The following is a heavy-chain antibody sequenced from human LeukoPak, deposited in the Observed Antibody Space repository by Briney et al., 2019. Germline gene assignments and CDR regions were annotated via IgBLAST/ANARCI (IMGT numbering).Heavy chain of an antibody. CDR3: ARPPHSSSSA. CDR1: GGSISSSSYY. D-gene: IGHD6-6*01. V-gene: IGHV4-39*01. Sequence: KTSETLSLTCTVSGGSISSSSYYWGWISQPPGKGLEWIGSIYYSGSTYYNPSLKSRVTISVDTSKNQFSLKLSSVTAADTAVYYCARPPHSSSSAWGQGTLVTVSS. J-gene: IGHJ5*02. CDR2: IYYSGST.